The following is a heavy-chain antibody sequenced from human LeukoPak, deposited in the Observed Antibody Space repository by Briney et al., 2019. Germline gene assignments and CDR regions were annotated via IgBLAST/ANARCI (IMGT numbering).Heavy chain of an antibody. Sequence: SETLSLTCTVSGGSISSYYWSWIRQPPGKGLEWIGYIYYSGSTNYNPSPKSRVTISVDTSKNQFSLKLSSVTAADTAVYYCARDGGSGPLGWFDPWGQGTLVTVSS. J-gene: IGHJ5*02. CDR1: GGSISSYY. V-gene: IGHV4-59*01. CDR2: IYYSGST. D-gene: IGHD3-10*01. CDR3: ARDGGSGPLGWFDP.